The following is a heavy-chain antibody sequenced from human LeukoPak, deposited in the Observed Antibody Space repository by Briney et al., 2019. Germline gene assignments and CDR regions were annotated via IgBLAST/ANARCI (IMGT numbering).Heavy chain of an antibody. CDR1: GFTFSTYS. CDR3: ARRYCSSSSCYADY. J-gene: IGHJ4*02. D-gene: IGHD2-2*01. V-gene: IGHV3-20*04. Sequence: GGSLRLSCAASGFTFSTYSMKWVRQAPGKGLEWVFVINWNGGRTGYADSVKGRFTISRDNAKNSLYLQMNSLRAEDTALYYCARRYCSSSSCYADYWGQGALVTVSS. CDR2: INWNGGRT.